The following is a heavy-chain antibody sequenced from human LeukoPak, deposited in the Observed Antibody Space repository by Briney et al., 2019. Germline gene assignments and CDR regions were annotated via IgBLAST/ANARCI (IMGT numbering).Heavy chain of an antibody. J-gene: IGHJ4*02. CDR2: ISAYNGNT. CDR1: GYTFTSYG. Sequence: ASVKVSCKASGYTFTSYGISWVRQAPGQGLEWMGWISAYNGNTNYAQKFQGRVTMTRNTSISTAYMELSSLRSEDTAVYYCARVLGDNWNPGFGYWGQGTLVTVSS. D-gene: IGHD1-20*01. V-gene: IGHV1-18*01. CDR3: ARVLGDNWNPGFGY.